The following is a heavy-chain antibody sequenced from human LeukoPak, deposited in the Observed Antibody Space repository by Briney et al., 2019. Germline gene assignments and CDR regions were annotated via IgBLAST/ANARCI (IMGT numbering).Heavy chain of an antibody. J-gene: IGHJ6*02. CDR3: ARDRRDFWSGLYYYYGMDV. CDR1: GFTFSSYA. Sequence: PGGSLRLSCSASGFTFSSYAMHWVRQAPGKGLEWEAVISYDGSNKYYADSVKGRFTISRDNSKNTLYLQMNSLRAEDTAVYYCARDRRDFWSGLYYYYGMDVWGQGTTVTVSS. V-gene: IGHV3-30-3*01. CDR2: ISYDGSNK. D-gene: IGHD3-3*01.